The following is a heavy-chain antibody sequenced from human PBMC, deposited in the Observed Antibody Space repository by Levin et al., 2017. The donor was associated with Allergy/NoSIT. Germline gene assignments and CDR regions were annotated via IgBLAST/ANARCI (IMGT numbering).Heavy chain of an antibody. CDR1: GYTFTSYG. D-gene: IGHD5-18*01. Sequence: ASVKVSCKASGYTFTSYGISWVRQAPGQGLEWMGWISAYNGNTNYAQKLQGRVTMTTDTSTSTAYMELRSLRSDDTAVYYCARQATKRGYSYGYYFDYWGQGTLVTVSS. CDR2: ISAYNGNT. J-gene: IGHJ4*02. V-gene: IGHV1-18*01. CDR3: ARQATKRGYSYGYYFDY.